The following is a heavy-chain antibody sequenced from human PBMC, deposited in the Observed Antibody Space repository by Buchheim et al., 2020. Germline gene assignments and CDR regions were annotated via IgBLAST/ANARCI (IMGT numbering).Heavy chain of an antibody. CDR1: GFTFSKYT. J-gene: IGHJ6*02. V-gene: IGHV3-48*04. Sequence: EVQVVESGGGLVQPGGSLRLSCAASGFTFSKYTMDWVRQAPGKGLEWVSYISGRSRVIYYADSVKGRFTISRDNDKNSLYHQMNSLRAEDTAVYYCARDGEIGYGMDVWGQGTT. CDR3: ARDGEIGYGMDV. D-gene: IGHD3-10*01. CDR2: ISGRSRVI.